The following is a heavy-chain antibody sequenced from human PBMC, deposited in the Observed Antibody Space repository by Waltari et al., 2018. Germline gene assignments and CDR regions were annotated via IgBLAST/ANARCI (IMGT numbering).Heavy chain of an antibody. CDR1: GASICRRSCY. CDR2: VSFTGNT. J-gene: IGHJ5*02. CDR3: ARFGGVWGYFDP. V-gene: IGHV4-39*07. D-gene: IGHD2-8*02. Sequence: QVQLQESGPGLVKPSETLSLTCSVSGASICRRSCYWGWIRQPPGKGLECIGSVSFTGNTDYNPSLKSRLTISVDTSKNQFSLKLKSVTAADTAVYYCARFGGVWGYFDPWGQGTLVTVSS.